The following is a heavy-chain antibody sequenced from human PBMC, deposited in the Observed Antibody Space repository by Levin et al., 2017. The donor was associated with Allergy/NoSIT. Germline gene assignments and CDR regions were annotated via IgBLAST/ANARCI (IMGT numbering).Heavy chain of an antibody. Sequence: GGSLRLSCVVTGFTFSDYWMTWVRQAPGKGLEWVANLKQDGTQMFYVDSVKGRFTISRDNAKNSLYLQMNSLRADDTAVYYCARAGDLVNFWGQGTLVTVSS. CDR3: ARAGDLVNF. J-gene: IGHJ4*02. D-gene: IGHD2-21*01. CDR2: LKQDGTQM. CDR1: GFTFSDYW. V-gene: IGHV3-7*03.